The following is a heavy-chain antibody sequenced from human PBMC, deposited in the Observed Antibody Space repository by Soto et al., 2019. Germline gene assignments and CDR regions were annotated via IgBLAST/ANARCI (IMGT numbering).Heavy chain of an antibody. CDR1: GGSISSTSYY. D-gene: IGHD3-16*02. CDR2: IYYTGST. CDR3: ASHRYVAWRKGLSDY. V-gene: IGHV4-39*01. J-gene: IGHJ4*02. Sequence: QLQLQESGPGLLKPSETLSLSCSVSGGSISSTSYYWGWFRQPPGKGLEWIAGIYYTGSTYYNPSLKRRVTKSVDTSSNQFSLNLNSVTAADTAVYYCASHRYVAWRKGLSDYWGQGSLVIVSS.